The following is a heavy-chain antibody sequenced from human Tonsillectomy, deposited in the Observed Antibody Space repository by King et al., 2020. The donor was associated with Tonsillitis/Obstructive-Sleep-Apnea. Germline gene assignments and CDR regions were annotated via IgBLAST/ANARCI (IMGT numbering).Heavy chain of an antibody. V-gene: IGHV5-51*01. J-gene: IGHJ4*02. Sequence: VQLVQSGAEVVRPGASLKISCKGSGYSFTSYWIGWVRQMSGKGLEWMGSIYPGDSDTRYSSSFQGQVTISADNSISTAYLQWSTLKASDTAMYYCARSYHSWGYFDYWGQGTLVTVSS. D-gene: IGHD3-16*01. CDR1: GYSFTSYW. CDR2: IYPGDSDT. CDR3: ARSYHSWGYFDY.